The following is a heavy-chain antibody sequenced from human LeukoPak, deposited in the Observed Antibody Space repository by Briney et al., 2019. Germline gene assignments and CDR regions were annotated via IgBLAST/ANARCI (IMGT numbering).Heavy chain of an antibody. CDR1: GGSSSSSNW. D-gene: IGHD3-10*01. Sequence: SGTLSLTCAVSGGSSSSSNWWSWVRQPPGKGLDWIGEIYHSGSTNYNPSLKSRVTISVDKSKNQFSLKVSSVTAADTAVYYCARIPLVWSSPKGAFDIWGQGTMVTVSS. J-gene: IGHJ3*02. V-gene: IGHV4-4*02. CDR3: ARIPLVWSSPKGAFDI. CDR2: IYHSGST.